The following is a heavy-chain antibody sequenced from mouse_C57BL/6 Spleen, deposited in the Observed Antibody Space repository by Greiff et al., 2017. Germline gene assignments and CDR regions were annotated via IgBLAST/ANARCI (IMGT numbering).Heavy chain of an antibody. D-gene: IGHD1-1*01. V-gene: IGHV1-80*01. CDR2: IYPGDGDT. J-gene: IGHJ4*01. CDR1: GYAFSSYW. Sequence: QVQLQQSGAELVKPGASVKISCKASGYAFSSYWMNWVKQRPGKGLEWIGQIYPGDGDTNYNGKFKGKATLTADKSSSTAYMQLSSLTSEDSAVYFCARGFYYGSSHYAMDYWGQGTSVTVSS. CDR3: ARGFYYGSSHYAMDY.